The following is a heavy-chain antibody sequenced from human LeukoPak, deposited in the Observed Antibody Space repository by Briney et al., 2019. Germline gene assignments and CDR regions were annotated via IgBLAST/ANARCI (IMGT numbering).Heavy chain of an antibody. CDR1: GYTFTSYA. D-gene: IGHD3-9*01. Sequence: GASVKVSCKASGYTFTSYAMHWVRQAPGQRLEWMGWINAGNGNTKYSQKFQGRVTITRDTSASTAYMELSSLRSEDTAVYYCAREGVGYDILTGIPRLDAFDTWGQGTMVTVSS. CDR3: AREGVGYDILTGIPRLDAFDT. CDR2: INAGNGNT. J-gene: IGHJ3*02. V-gene: IGHV1-3*01.